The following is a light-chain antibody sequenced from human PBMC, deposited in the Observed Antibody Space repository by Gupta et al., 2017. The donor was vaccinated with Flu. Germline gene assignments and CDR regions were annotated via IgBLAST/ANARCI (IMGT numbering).Light chain of an antibody. J-gene: IGKJ5*01. V-gene: IGKV1-39*01. CDR2: AVS. Sequence: DIQIHQSPSSLVASVGDSVTITCRASRTINNYLNWYQHKPGKAPKLLIFAVSVLQSGVPSRFSGSGSGTDFTLTISSLQPEDFATYYCQQGYSALATFGQGTRLEI. CDR1: RTINNY. CDR3: QQGYSALAT.